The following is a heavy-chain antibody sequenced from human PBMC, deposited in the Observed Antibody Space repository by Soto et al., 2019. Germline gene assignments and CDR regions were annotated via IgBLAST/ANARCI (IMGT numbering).Heavy chain of an antibody. V-gene: IGHV3-23*01. CDR2: ITGSGGST. D-gene: IGHD4-17*01. CDR3: AKEEDYGDYKTIDY. J-gene: IGHJ4*02. Sequence: EVQLLESGGGLVQPGGSLRLSCAASRFTFSRYVMSWVRQAPGKGLEWVSAITGSGGSTYYVDSVKGRFTISRDNSKNTLYLQLNSLRVEDTAAYYCAKEEDYGDYKTIDYWGQGTLVAVSS. CDR1: RFTFSRYV.